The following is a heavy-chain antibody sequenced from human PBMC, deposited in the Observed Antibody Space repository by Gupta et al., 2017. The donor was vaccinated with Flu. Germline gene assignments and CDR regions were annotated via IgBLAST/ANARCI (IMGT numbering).Heavy chain of an antibody. Sequence: QAPGKGLEWVAVISYDGSNKNYADSVKGRFTISRDNSKNTLYLQMNSLGAEDTAVYSCAKEYTASTMVTITHRRWFDPWGQGTLVTVSS. D-gene: IGHD5-18*01. V-gene: IGHV3-30*18. J-gene: IGHJ5*02. CDR3: AKEYTASTMVTITHRRWFDP. CDR2: ISYDGSNK.